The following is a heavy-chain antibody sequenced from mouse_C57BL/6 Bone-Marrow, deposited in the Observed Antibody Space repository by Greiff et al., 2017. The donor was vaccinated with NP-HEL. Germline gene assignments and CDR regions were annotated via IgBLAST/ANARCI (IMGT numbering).Heavy chain of an antibody. Sequence: DVHLVESGGGLVKPGGSLKLSCAASGFTFSSYAMSWVRQTPEKRLEWVATISDGGSYTYYPDNVKGRFTISRDNAKNNLYLQMSHLKSEDTAMYYCARDSPFDYWGQGTTLTVSS. J-gene: IGHJ2*01. V-gene: IGHV5-4*01. CDR3: ARDSPFDY. CDR1: GFTFSSYA. CDR2: ISDGGSYT. D-gene: IGHD6-1*01.